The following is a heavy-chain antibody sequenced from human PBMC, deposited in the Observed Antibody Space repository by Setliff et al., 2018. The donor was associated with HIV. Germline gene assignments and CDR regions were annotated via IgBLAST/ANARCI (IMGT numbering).Heavy chain of an antibody. CDR2: VIPVFGTG. V-gene: IGHV1-69*05. D-gene: IGHD3-3*01. CDR1: GGTFSDYA. Sequence: ASVKVSCKVSGGTFSDYAVTWVRRAPGQGLEWMGGVIPVFGTGNYAQKFQGRVTITTDESTRTAYMELRSLRSEDMAVYYCARVPSPFVQEGYFDDWGQGTLVTVSS. J-gene: IGHJ4*01. CDR3: ARVPSPFVQEGYFDD.